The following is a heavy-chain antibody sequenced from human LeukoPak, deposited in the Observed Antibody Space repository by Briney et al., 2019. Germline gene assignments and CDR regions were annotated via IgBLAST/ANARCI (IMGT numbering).Heavy chain of an antibody. CDR1: GFTFSSYS. J-gene: IGHJ6*02. V-gene: IGHV3-23*01. D-gene: IGHD3-10*01. Sequence: GGSLRLSCAASGFTFSSYSMNWVRQAPGKGLEWVSAISGSGGSTYYADSVKGRFTISRDNSKNTLYLQMNSLRAEDTAVYYCAKDSLWFGELRDYYYYYGMDVWGQGTTVTVSS. CDR3: AKDSLWFGELRDYYYYYGMDV. CDR2: ISGSGGST.